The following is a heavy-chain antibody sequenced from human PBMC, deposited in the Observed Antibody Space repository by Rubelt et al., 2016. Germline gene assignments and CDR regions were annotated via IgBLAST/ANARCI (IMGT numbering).Heavy chain of an antibody. CDR2: MNPDSGNT. J-gene: IGHJ6*02. V-gene: IGHV1-8*01. Sequence: APGQGLEWMGWMNPDSGNTGYAQKFQGRVTMTRNTSITTAYMELSSLRSEDTAVYYCARHSGASYGMDVWGQGTTVTVSS. D-gene: IGHD5-12*01. CDR3: ARHSGASYGMDV.